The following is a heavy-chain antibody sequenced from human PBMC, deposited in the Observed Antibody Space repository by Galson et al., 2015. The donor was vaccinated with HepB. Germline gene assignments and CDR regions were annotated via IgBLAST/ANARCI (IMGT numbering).Heavy chain of an antibody. V-gene: IGHV3-66*01. CDR2: IYSGGST. J-gene: IGHJ5*02. CDR3: ARERGDYGDNWFDP. CDR1: GFTVSSNY. D-gene: IGHD4-17*01. Sequence: SLRLSCAASGFTVSSNYMSWVRQAPGKGLEWVSVIYSGGSTYYADSVKGRFAISRDNSKNTLYLQMNSLRAEDTAVYYCARERGDYGDNWFDPWGQGTLVTVSS.